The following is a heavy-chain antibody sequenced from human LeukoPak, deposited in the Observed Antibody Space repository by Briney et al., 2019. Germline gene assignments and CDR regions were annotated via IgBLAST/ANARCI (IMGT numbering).Heavy chain of an antibody. CDR1: GFTFSSYA. D-gene: IGHD3-22*01. CDR3: AKGQHYYDSSGSIDY. J-gene: IGHJ4*02. Sequence: GGSLRLSCAASGFTFSSYAMSWVRQAPGKGLEWVSGISGSGGSTYYEDSVKGRFSISRDNTKNTLYLQMNSLRAEDTAVYYCAKGQHYYDSSGSIDYWGQGTLVTVSS. CDR2: ISGSGGST. V-gene: IGHV3-23*02.